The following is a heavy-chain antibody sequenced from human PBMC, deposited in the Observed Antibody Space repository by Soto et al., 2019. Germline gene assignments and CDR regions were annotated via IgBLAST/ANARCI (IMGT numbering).Heavy chain of an antibody. V-gene: IGHV3-53*04. CDR1: GFTVSSNY. CDR2: LYHGGAT. J-gene: IGHJ4*02. Sequence: GGSLRLSCAASGFTVSSNYMTWVRQAPGKGLEWVSLLYHGGATHYAASVKGRFSISSHSSQNTLFLQMNSLRTVDTATYYCVRGRYGSEIHWGQGTKVTVSS. CDR3: VRGRYGSEIH. D-gene: IGHD3-10*01.